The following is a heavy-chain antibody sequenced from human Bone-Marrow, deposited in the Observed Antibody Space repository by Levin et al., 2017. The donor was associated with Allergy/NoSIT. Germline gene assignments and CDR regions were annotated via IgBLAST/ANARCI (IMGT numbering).Heavy chain of an antibody. V-gene: IGHV6-1*01. Sequence: RSQTLSLTCAISGDRVSRNTSAWNWIRQSPSRGLEWLGRTYYRSKWFYDYGISVKTRITINPDTSKNQFSLQLNSVIPEDTAVYYCARGTGSYDYWGQGTLVTVSS. J-gene: IGHJ4*02. CDR3: ARGTGSYDY. D-gene: IGHD3/OR15-3a*01. CDR1: GDRVSRNTSA. CDR2: TYYRSKWFY.